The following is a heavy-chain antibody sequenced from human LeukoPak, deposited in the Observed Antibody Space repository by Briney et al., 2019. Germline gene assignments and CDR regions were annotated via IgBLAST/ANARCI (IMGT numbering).Heavy chain of an antibody. V-gene: IGHV1-18*01. Sequence: GASVKVSCKASGYTFTTYGITWVRQAPGQGLEWMGWISAYNGNTNYAQKLQGRVTMTTDTSTSTAYMELRSLRSDDTAVYYCARDLYCSSTSCPQEIYYYYGMDVWGQGTTVTVSS. CDR1: GYTFTTYG. CDR3: ARDLYCSSTSCPQEIYYYYGMDV. CDR2: ISAYNGNT. J-gene: IGHJ6*02. D-gene: IGHD2-2*01.